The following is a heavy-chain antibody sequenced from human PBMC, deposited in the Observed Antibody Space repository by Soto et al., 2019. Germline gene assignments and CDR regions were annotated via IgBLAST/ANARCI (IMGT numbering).Heavy chain of an antibody. Sequence: NPSETLSLTCTVSGGSISSYYWSWIRQPPGKGLEWIGYIYYSGSTNYNPSLKSRVTISVDTSKNQFSLKLSSVTAADTAVYYCARGHYYDSSGNLTYYFDYWGQGTLVTVSS. J-gene: IGHJ4*02. CDR3: ARGHYYDSSGNLTYYFDY. D-gene: IGHD3-22*01. CDR2: IYYSGST. CDR1: GGSISSYY. V-gene: IGHV4-59*01.